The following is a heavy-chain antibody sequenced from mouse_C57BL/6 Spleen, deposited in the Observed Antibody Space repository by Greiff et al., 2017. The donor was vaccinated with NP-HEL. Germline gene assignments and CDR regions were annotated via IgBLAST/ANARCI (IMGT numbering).Heavy chain of an antibody. Sequence: QVQLQQSGAELVKPGASVKISCKASGYAFSSYRMNWVKQRPGKGLEWIGQIYPGDGDTNYNGKFKGKATLTADKSSSTAYMQLSSLTSEDSAVYFCARRTTVVDWYFDVWGTGTTVTVSS. J-gene: IGHJ1*03. CDR1: GYAFSSYR. CDR3: ARRTTVVDWYFDV. CDR2: IYPGDGDT. D-gene: IGHD1-1*01. V-gene: IGHV1-80*01.